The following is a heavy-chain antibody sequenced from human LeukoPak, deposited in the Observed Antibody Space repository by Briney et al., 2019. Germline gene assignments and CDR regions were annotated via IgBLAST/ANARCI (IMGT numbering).Heavy chain of an antibody. Sequence: GGSLRLSCAASGFTFSSYGMHWVRQAPGKGLEWVAVISYDGSNKYYADSVKGRFTISRDNSKNTLYLQMNSLRAEDTAVYYCAKALYSYPGDYWGLGTLVTVSS. CDR2: ISYDGSNK. CDR1: GFTFSSYG. CDR3: AKALYSYPGDY. J-gene: IGHJ4*02. D-gene: IGHD5-18*01. V-gene: IGHV3-30*18.